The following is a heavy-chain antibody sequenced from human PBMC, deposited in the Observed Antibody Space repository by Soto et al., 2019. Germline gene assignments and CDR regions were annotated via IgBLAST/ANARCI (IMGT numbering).Heavy chain of an antibody. J-gene: IGHJ4*02. V-gene: IGHV4-59*01. CDR2: IYYSGST. Sequence: SETLSITCTVSGGSISSYYWSWIRQPPGKGLEWIGYIYYSGSTNYNPSLKSRVTISVDTSKNQFSLKLSFVTAADTAVYYCARRYGGNFDYWGQGTLVTVSS. CDR3: ARRYGGNFDY. CDR1: GGSISSYY. D-gene: IGHD3-16*01.